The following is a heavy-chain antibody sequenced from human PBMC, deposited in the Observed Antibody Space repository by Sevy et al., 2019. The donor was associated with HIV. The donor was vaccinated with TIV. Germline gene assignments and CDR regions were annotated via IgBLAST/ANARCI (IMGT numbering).Heavy chain of an antibody. J-gene: IGHJ6*02. CDR1: GFTFSSYA. Sequence: GESLKISCAASGFTFSSYAMHWVRQAPGKGLEWVAVISYDGSNKYYADSVKGRFTISRDNSKNTLYLQMNSLRAEDTAVYYCARVVAATPGVPHYYYGMDVWGQGTTVTVSS. D-gene: IGHD2-15*01. V-gene: IGHV3-30-3*01. CDR2: ISYDGSNK. CDR3: ARVVAATPGVPHYYYGMDV.